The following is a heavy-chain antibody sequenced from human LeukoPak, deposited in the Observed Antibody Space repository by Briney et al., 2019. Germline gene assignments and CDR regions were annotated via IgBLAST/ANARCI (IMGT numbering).Heavy chain of an antibody. CDR1: GFTFSDYW. D-gene: IGHD3-10*01. CDR2: IKQDGSEK. CDR3: AKAGYGSGSSSFDQ. V-gene: IGHV3-7*01. J-gene: IGHJ4*02. Sequence: GGSLRLSCAASGFTFSDYWMSWVRQAPGKGLEWVANIKQDGSEKYYVDSVKGRFTISRDNAKNSLHLQMNTLRAEDTAVYYCAKAGYGSGSSSFDQWGQGTLVTLSS.